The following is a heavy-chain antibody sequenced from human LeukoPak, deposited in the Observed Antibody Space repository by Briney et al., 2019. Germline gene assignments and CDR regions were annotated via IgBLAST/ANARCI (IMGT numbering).Heavy chain of an antibody. D-gene: IGHD3-22*01. V-gene: IGHV3-21*04. CDR1: GFTFSSYS. J-gene: IGHJ4*02. CDR3: ARGSGDYYDSPFDY. Sequence: GGSLRLSCAASGFTFSSYSMNWVRQAPGKGLEWVSSVSSSSSYIYYADSVKGRFTTSRDNAKNSLYLQMNSLRAEDTAVYYCARGSGDYYDSPFDYWGQGTLVTVSS. CDR2: VSSSSSYI.